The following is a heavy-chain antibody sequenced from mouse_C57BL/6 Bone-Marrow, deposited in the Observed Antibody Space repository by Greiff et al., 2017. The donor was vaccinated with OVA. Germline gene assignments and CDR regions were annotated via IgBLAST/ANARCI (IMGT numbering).Heavy chain of an antibody. CDR3: ARGDGYRWYFDV. D-gene: IGHD2-3*01. CDR1: GYTFTSYW. V-gene: IGHV1-50*01. J-gene: IGHJ1*03. CDR2: IDPSDSYT. Sequence: VQLQQPGAELVKPGASVKLSCKASGYTFTSYWMQWVKQRPGQGLEWIGEIDPSDSYTNYNQKFKGKATLTVDKSSSTAYMQRSSLTSEDAAVYYCARGDGYRWYFDVWGTGTTVTVSS.